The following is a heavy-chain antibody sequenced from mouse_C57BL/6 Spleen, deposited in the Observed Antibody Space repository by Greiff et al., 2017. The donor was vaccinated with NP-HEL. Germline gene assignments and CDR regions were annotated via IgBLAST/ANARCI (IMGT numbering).Heavy chain of an antibody. J-gene: IGHJ2*01. CDR2: IYPGDGDT. Sequence: VKLQESGPELVKPGASVKISCKASGYAFSSSWMNWVKQRPGKGLEWIGRIYPGDGDTNYNGKFKGKATLTADKSSSTAYMQLSSLTSEDSAVYFCARSPGGYLDYWGQGTTLTVSS. CDR1: GYAFSSSW. D-gene: IGHD1-1*02. V-gene: IGHV1-82*01. CDR3: ARSPGGYLDY.